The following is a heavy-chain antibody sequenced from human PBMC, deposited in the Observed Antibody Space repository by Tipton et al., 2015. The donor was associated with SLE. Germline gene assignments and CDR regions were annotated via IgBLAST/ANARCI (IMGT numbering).Heavy chain of an antibody. V-gene: IGHV4-61*02. CDR3: ARLHGYSYGLNWFDP. J-gene: IGHJ5*02. D-gene: IGHD5-18*01. CDR2: TYNSGST. CDR1: GVSISNTNDY. Sequence: TLSLTCTVSGVSISNTNDYWSWIRQPPGEGLEWIGRTYNSGSTHYNPSLKSRVPISLDTSKNQFSLKLSSVTAADTAIYYCARLHGYSYGLNWFDPWGQGTLISVSS.